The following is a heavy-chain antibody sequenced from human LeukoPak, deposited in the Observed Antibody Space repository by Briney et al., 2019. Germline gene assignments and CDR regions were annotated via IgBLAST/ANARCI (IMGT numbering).Heavy chain of an antibody. D-gene: IGHD3-10*01. Sequence: ASVKFSCKASGYTFTSYGISWVRQAPGQGLEWMGWISTYNGNTNYAQKLQGRVTMTTDTSTSTAYMELRSLRSDDTAVYYCARESGGGYYGSGSYPDYWGQGTLVTVSS. V-gene: IGHV1-18*01. CDR2: ISTYNGNT. CDR1: GYTFTSYG. J-gene: IGHJ4*02. CDR3: ARESGGGYYGSGSYPDY.